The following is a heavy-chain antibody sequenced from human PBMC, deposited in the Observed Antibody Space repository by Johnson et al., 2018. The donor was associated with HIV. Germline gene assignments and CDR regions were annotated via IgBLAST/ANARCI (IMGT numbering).Heavy chain of an antibody. CDR1: GLTVSNIY. CDR3: ASGRPDGSGSYYVDAFHF. D-gene: IGHD3-22*01. J-gene: IGHJ3*01. Sequence: EVQLVESGGGLVQPGGSLGLSCAASGLTVSNIYMSWVRQAPGKGLEWVSVIYSGGNTYYADSVKGRFTLSRDTSKNTVFLQMNSLRAEDTAVYYCASGRPDGSGSYYVDAFHFWGQGTMLTVSS. CDR2: IYSGGNT. V-gene: IGHV3-53*01.